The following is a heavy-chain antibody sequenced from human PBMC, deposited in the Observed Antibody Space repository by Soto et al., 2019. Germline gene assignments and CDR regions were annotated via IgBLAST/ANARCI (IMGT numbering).Heavy chain of an antibody. Sequence: SQTLSLTCAISGDSVSSNSAAWNWIRQSPSRGLEWLGRTYYRSKWYNDYAVSVKSRIKIKPDTSKNQFSLQLNSVTPEDTAVYYSARGPRSSGRIDYWGQGPLATVS. CDR2: TYYRSKWYN. V-gene: IGHV6-1*01. CDR3: ARGPRSSGRIDY. D-gene: IGHD6-6*01. J-gene: IGHJ4*02. CDR1: GDSVSSNSAA.